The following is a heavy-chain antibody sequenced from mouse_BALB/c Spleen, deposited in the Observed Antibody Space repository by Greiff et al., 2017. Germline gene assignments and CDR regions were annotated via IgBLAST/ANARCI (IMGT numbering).Heavy chain of an antibody. Sequence: EVKLMESGGGLVQPGGSLKLSCAASGFTFSSYGMSWVRQTPDKRLELVATINSNGGSTYYPDSVKGRFTISRDNAKNTLYLQMSSLKSEDTAMYYCARDHYYGSSWYFDVWGAGTTVTVSS. CDR1: GFTFSSYG. D-gene: IGHD1-1*01. CDR2: INSNGGST. J-gene: IGHJ1*01. V-gene: IGHV5-6-3*01. CDR3: ARDHYYGSSWYFDV.